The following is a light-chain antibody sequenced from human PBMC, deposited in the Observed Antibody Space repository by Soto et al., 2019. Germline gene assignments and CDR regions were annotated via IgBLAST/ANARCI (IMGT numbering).Light chain of an antibody. Sequence: DIQMTHSPSTLSASVGDRVTITCRASQSIDSWLAWYQQKPGKAPNLLIYKASSLESGVPSRFSGSGSGTEFTLTISSLQPDDFATYYCQQYNSYSAGTFGQGTKVEIK. CDR3: QQYNSYSAGT. CDR2: KAS. CDR1: QSIDSW. V-gene: IGKV1-5*03. J-gene: IGKJ1*01.